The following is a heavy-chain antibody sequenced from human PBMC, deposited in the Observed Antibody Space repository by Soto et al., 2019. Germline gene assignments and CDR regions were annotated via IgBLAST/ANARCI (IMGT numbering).Heavy chain of an antibody. Sequence: GESLKISCKGSGYSFTSYWISWVRQMPGKGLEWMGRIDPSDSYTNYSPSFQGHVTISADKPISTAYLQWSSLKASDTAMYYCAGTSTQYYYYGMDVWGQGTTVTVSS. CDR3: AGTSTQYYYYGMDV. CDR1: GYSFTSYW. CDR2: IDPSDSYT. D-gene: IGHD3-3*02. V-gene: IGHV5-10-1*01. J-gene: IGHJ6*02.